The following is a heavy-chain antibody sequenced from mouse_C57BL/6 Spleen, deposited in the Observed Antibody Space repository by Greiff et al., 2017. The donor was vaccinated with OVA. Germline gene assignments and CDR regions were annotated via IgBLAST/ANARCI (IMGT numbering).Heavy chain of an antibody. D-gene: IGHD3-2*02. V-gene: IGHV5-12*01. CDR3: ARGGDSSGYRYYFDY. CDR1: GFTFSDYY. CDR2: ISNGGGST. J-gene: IGHJ2*01. Sequence: EVQGVESGGGLVQPGGSLKLSCAASGFTFSDYYMYWVRQTPEKRLEWVAYISNGGGSTYYPDTVKGRFTISRDNAKNTLYLQMSRLKSEDTAMYYCARGGDSSGYRYYFDYWGQGTTLTVSS.